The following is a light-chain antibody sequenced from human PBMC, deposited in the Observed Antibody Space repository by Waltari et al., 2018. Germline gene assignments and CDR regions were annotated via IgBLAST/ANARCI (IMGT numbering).Light chain of an antibody. CDR1: QAFGSW. CDR3: QQTTSVPFT. CDR2: ATS. V-gene: IGKV1-12*01. Sequence: DIQMTQSPSSVSASVGDRVTITCRASQAFGSWLAWYQQKPGKAPKLLIYATSSLQSGFPSRFRGSGSGTDFTLTISSLQPEDFATYYCQQTTSVPFTFGPGTKVDI. J-gene: IGKJ3*01.